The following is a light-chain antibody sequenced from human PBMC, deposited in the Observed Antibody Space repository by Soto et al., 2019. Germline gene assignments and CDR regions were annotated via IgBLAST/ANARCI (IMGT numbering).Light chain of an antibody. CDR1: QSVSTSY. CDR3: QQYKT. CDR2: DAF. J-gene: IGKJ1*01. V-gene: IGKV3-20*01. Sequence: EIVLTQSPGTLSFSPGERATLSCRASQSVSTSYVAWYQQKFGQAPRLLIYDAFSRATGIPDRFSASGSGTDFTLTISRLEPEDFAVYYCQQYKTLGQGTKVDI.